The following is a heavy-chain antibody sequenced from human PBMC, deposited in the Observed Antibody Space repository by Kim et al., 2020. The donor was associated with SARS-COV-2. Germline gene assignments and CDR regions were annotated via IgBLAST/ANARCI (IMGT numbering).Heavy chain of an antibody. Sequence: GGSLRLSCAASGFTFSDYQMSWIRQAPGKGLEWVSYIGGGGSDTDYADSVKGRFTISRDNAKSSLYLQMNGLRVDDTAVYYCAARLIGTTSNWGQGTLVTVSS. D-gene: IGHD1-20*01. CDR2: IGGGGSDT. CDR1: GFTFSDYQ. V-gene: IGHV3-11*03. CDR3: AARLIGTTSN. J-gene: IGHJ4*02.